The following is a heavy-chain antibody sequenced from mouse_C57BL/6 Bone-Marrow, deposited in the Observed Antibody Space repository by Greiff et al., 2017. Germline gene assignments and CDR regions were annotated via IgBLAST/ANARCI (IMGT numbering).Heavy chain of an antibody. V-gene: IGHV1-39*01. D-gene: IGHD1-1*01. Sequence: VQLQQSGPALVKPGASVKISCKASGYSFTDYNMNWVKQSNGKSLEWIGVINPNYGTTSYNQKFKGKATLTVDQSSSTAYMQLNSLTSEDSAVYYCARWGLSTVVAPDWYFDVWGTGTTVTVSS. CDR2: INPNYGTT. CDR1: GYSFTDYN. CDR3: ARWGLSTVVAPDWYFDV. J-gene: IGHJ1*03.